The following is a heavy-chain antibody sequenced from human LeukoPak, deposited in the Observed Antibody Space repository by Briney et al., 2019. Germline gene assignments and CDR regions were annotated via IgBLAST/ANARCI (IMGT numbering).Heavy chain of an antibody. J-gene: IGHJ4*02. Sequence: GGSLRLSCAASGFTFSSYWMSWVRQAPGKGLEWVANIKCDGSTKYYGDSVKGRFTISRDNAKNSLYLQMNSLRVEDTAVFYCGRFHLGYYDLDYWGQGTLVTVSS. CDR3: GRFHLGYYDLDY. V-gene: IGHV3-7*01. CDR2: IKCDGSTK. D-gene: IGHD3-22*01. CDR1: GFTFSSYW.